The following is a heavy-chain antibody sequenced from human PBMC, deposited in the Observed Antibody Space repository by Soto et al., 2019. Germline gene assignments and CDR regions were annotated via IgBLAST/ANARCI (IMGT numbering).Heavy chain of an antibody. CDR3: ARGPSAALYGMDV. J-gene: IGHJ6*02. Sequence: QVQLVESGGGVVQPGRSLRLSCAASGFTFSSYGMHWVRQAPGKGLEWVAVIWYDGSNKYYADSVKGRFTISRDNSKNTLYLQMNSLRAEDTAVYYCARGPSAALYGMDVWAKGPRSPSP. CDR1: GFTFSSYG. V-gene: IGHV3-33*01. CDR2: IWYDGSNK. D-gene: IGHD6-25*01.